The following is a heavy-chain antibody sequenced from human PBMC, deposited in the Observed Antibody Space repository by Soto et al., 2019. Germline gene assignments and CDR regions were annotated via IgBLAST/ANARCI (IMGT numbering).Heavy chain of an antibody. J-gene: IGHJ6*02. D-gene: IGHD1-26*01. V-gene: IGHV1-69*06. Sequence: ASVKVSCKASGGTFSSYAISWVRQAPGQGLEWMGGIIPVDGTAIYAQKFQGRVTMTEDTSTDTAYMELSSLRADDTAVYYCARDMSGGTYNYYYGMDVWGQGTTVTVSS. CDR2: IIPVDGTA. CDR1: GGTFSSYA. CDR3: ARDMSGGTYNYYYGMDV.